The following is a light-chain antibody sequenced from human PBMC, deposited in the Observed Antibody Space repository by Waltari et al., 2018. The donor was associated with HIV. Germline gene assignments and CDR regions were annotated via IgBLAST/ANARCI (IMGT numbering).Light chain of an antibody. V-gene: IGLV2-8*01. CDR2: AVN. Sequence: QSALTQPPSASGSPGQSVTISCTGPTTHIGSYHSVSWYQQHPGKAPQRRIYAVNKRPSGVPDRFSGSKSGDTASLTVSGLQAEDEADYYCSSYAGSNIVLFGGGTKLTVL. J-gene: IGLJ2*01. CDR3: SSYAGSNIVL. CDR1: TTHIGSYHS.